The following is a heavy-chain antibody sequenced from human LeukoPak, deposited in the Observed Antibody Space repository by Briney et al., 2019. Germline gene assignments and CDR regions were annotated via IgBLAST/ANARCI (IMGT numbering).Heavy chain of an antibody. CDR3: ARGRLGAFLDSSGYYPEAY. D-gene: IGHD3-22*01. V-gene: IGHV3-9*01. Sequence: GGSLRLSCAASGFTFDDYAMHWVRQAPGKGLEWVSGISWNSGSIGYADSVKGRFTISRDNSKNTLYLQMNSLRAEDTAVYYCARGRLGAFLDSSGYYPEAYWGQGTLVTVSS. CDR2: ISWNSGSI. CDR1: GFTFDDYA. J-gene: IGHJ4*02.